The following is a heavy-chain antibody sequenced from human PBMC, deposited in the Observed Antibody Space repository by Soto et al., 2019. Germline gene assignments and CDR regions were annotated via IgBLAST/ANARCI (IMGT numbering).Heavy chain of an antibody. J-gene: IGHJ6*02. CDR1: GDTVSTNTAA. Sequence: SQTLSLTCAISGDTVSTNTAAWNWIRQSPSRGLEWLGRIYYKSRWYNDYSESLKSRIAIIPDTSTNQFSLQLNSVIPEDTAVYYCARDWGYDPDPTYYYGMDVWGQGTKVTVSS. D-gene: IGHD5-12*01. CDR3: ARDWGYDPDPTYYYGMDV. CDR2: IYYKSRWYN. V-gene: IGHV6-1*01.